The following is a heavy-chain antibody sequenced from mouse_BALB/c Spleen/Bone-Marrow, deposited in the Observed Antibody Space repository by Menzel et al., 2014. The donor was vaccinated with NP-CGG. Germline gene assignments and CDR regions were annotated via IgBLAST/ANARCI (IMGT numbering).Heavy chain of an antibody. J-gene: IGHJ1*01. V-gene: IGHV1S22*01. Sequence: KQSGSELVRPGASVKLSCKASGYTFASYWVHWVKQRHGQGLEWIGNIYPGSGNTNYSKKFKTKGTLTVDTSSNTAFMHLSSLTSEDSAVYYCTRRSSGYWYFDVWGAGTTVTVSS. CDR1: GYTFASYW. CDR2: IYPGSGNT. CDR3: TRRSSGYWYFDV.